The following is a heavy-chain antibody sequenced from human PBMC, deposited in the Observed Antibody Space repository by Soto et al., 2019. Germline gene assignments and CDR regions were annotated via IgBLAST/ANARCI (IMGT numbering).Heavy chain of an antibody. CDR2: IYYSVST. CDR1: GGSFISGSYN. Sequence: SQTLSFPGTLSGGSFISGSYNWSWVLQPPGKGLEWIGYIYYSVSTNYNPSLKSRVTISVDTSKNQFSLKVTSVTAADTAVYFCAREEKQLSRYGGDFDYWGQGILVTVSS. J-gene: IGHJ4*02. CDR3: AREEKQLSRYGGDFDY. D-gene: IGHD3-16*01. V-gene: IGHV4-61*01.